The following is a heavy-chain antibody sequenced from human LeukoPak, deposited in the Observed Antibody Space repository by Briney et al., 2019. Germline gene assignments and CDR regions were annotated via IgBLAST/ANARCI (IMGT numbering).Heavy chain of an antibody. J-gene: IGHJ6*02. CDR3: ARDHGDYTYDYYGMDV. V-gene: IGHV4-59*01. CDR1: GGSISSYY. CDR2: IYYSGST. D-gene: IGHD4-17*01. Sequence: SGTLSLTCTVSGGSISSYYWSWIRQPPGKGLEWIGYIYYSGSTNYNPSLKSQVTISVDTSKNQFSLKLSSVTAADTAVYYCARDHGDYTYDYYGMDVWGQGTTVTVSS.